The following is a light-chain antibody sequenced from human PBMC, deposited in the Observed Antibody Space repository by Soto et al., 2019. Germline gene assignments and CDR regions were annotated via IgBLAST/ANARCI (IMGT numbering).Light chain of an antibody. CDR2: DAS. V-gene: IGKV1-33*01. CDR1: QDISND. J-gene: IGKJ2*01. CDR3: QQYANLPPFT. Sequence: DIQMTQSPSSLSASVGDRVTITCQASQDISNDLNWYQQKPGKAPKLLIYDASNLETGVPSRFSGSGAGTDFTCTISNLQPEDIATYYCQQYANLPPFTFGQGTKL.